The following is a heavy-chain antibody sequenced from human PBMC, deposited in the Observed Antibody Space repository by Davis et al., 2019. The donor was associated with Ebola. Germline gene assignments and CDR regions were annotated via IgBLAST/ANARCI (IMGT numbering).Heavy chain of an antibody. D-gene: IGHD5-18*01. V-gene: IGHV3-7*01. J-gene: IGHJ4*02. CDR3: AGDESGYKWGDR. CDR1: GFTFSSSW. Sequence: PGGSLRLSCAASGFTFSSSWMSWVRQAPGKGLEWVANIKQDGSEKYYVDSVKGRFTISRDNAKNSLYLQMNSLRAEDTAVYYCAGDESGYKWGDRWGQGTLVTVSS. CDR2: IKQDGSEK.